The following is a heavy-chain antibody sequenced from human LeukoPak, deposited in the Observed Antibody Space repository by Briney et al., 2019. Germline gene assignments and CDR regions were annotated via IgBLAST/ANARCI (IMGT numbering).Heavy chain of an antibody. CDR2: ISGSGGST. CDR1: GFTFSSYA. Sequence: PAGSLRLSCAASGFTFSSYAMSWVRPAPGKGLEWVSAISGSGGSTYYADSVKGRFTISRDNSKNTLYLQMNSLRAEDTAVYYCAKGDQRVVPAAMVDYWGQGTLVTVSS. V-gene: IGHV3-23*01. J-gene: IGHJ4*02. D-gene: IGHD2-2*01. CDR3: AKGDQRVVPAAMVDY.